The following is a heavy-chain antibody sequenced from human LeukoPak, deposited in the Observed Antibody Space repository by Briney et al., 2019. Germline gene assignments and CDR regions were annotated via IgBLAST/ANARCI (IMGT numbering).Heavy chain of an antibody. CDR3: ARREDFWYFDL. CDR1: GGSITNYY. V-gene: IGHV4-59*08. Sequence: SETLSLTCSVSGGSITNYYWSWIRQPPGKGLEWIGYIYYTGSTNYNPSLKSRVTFSVDTSKNHFSLKLISVTAADTAVYYCARREDFWYFDLWGRGTLVTVSS. J-gene: IGHJ2*01. CDR2: IYYTGST.